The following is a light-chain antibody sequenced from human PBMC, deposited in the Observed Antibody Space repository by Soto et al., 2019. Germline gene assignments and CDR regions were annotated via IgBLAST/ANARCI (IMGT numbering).Light chain of an antibody. CDR1: QGIRND. V-gene: IGKV1-17*01. CDR2: AAS. Sequence: DIQMTQSPASLSASVGDRVIITCRASQGIRNDLGWYQQKVGKAPKRLIFAASSLQSGVPSRFSGSGSGTEFTLTISSLQPEDFGSYYCLEYNRYPRIFGQGTKVDIK. J-gene: IGKJ1*01. CDR3: LEYNRYPRI.